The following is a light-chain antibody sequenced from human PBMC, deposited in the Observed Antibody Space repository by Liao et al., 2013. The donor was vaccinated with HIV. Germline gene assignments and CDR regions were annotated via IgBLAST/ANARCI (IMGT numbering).Light chain of an antibody. Sequence: SYELTQPPSVSVAPGETASVTCGGNNIGSKSVHWYQQKPGQAPVLVIYYDSDRPSGIPERFSGSNSGNTATLTISGTQAMDEADYYCQAWDSSTGVFGGGTKLTVL. J-gene: IGLJ2*01. CDR3: QAWDSSTGV. CDR1: NIGSKS. V-gene: IGLV3-21*01. CDR2: YDS.